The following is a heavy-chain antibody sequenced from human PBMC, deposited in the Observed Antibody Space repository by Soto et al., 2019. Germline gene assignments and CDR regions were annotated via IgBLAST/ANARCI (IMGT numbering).Heavy chain of an antibody. CDR2: IYYTGGT. J-gene: IGHJ1*01. V-gene: IGHV4-39*02. CDR3: AREDPPIRAHNPPEYFQH. CDR1: GDSISTRSNY. Sequence: SETLSLTCTVSGDSISTRSNYWAWIRQPPGKGLEWIGSIYYTGGTYYNPSLKSRVTLFLDTSKNQFSLNLNSVTAADTAVYYCAREDPPIRAHNPPEYFQHWGQGTPVTVSS.